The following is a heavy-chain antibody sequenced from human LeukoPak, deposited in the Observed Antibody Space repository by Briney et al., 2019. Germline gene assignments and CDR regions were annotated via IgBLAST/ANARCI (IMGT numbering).Heavy chain of an antibody. D-gene: IGHD2-15*01. CDR3: ASRDQSCSGDTCYPIDY. CDR2: INREGSST. J-gene: IGHJ4*02. CDR1: GLTFSGYW. Sequence: GGSLRLSCAVSGLTFSGYWMHWVRQAPGKGLVWVSRINREGSSTSYADSVKGRFTISRDNAKNTLYLQMNSMRVEDTAVYYCASRDQSCSGDTCYPIDYWGQGTLVTVSS. V-gene: IGHV3-74*01.